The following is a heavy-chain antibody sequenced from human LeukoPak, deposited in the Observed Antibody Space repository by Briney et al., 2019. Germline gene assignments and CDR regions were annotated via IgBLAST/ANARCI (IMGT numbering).Heavy chain of an antibody. CDR2: IAAGGGQT. D-gene: IGHD2-2*01. J-gene: IGHJ5*02. V-gene: IGHV1-58*01. CDR1: GFPFTISSA. Sequence: ASVKVSCKFGFPFTISSAVLWVRQTRGQRLEWIGWIAAGGGQTKYAQKFQERLSITRDMSTNTAYMGLSSLRSDDTAVYYCARDWDCSSTSCPTSGWFDPWGQGTLVTVSS. CDR3: ARDWDCSSTSCPTSGWFDP.